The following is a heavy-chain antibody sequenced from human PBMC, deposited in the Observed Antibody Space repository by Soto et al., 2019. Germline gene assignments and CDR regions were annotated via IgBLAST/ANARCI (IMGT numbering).Heavy chain of an antibody. J-gene: IGHJ4*02. CDR3: ASARGSGLVN. D-gene: IGHD3-10*01. CDR2: SVPMFGIT. Sequence: QVQLVQSGAEVKRPGSSVKVSCNVSGGTLSSYGFNWVRQAPGQGLEWMGGSVPMFGITNHTQKFQDRLKLSAGATTNPASMELRSCGADDAATYSSASARGSGLVNWGQGTVLNVSS. CDR1: GGTLSSYG. V-gene: IGHV1-69*12.